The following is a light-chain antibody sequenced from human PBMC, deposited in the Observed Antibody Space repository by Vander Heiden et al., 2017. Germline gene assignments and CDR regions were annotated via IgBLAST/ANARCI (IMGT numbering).Light chain of an antibody. J-gene: IGKJ4*01. Sequence: AIRMTQSPSSLSASTGDRVTITCRASQGISSYLAWYQQKPGKAPKLLIYAASTLQSGVPSRFSGSGSGTDFTLTISCLQSEDFATYYCQQYDSYPLTFGGGTKVXIK. V-gene: IGKV1-8*01. CDR1: QGISSY. CDR2: AAS. CDR3: QQYDSYPLT.